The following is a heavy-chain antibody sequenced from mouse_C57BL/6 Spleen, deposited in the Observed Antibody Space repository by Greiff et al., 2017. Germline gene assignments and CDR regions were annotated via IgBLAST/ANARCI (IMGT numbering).Heavy chain of an antibody. CDR1: GFTFSSYT. CDR3: ARDTTVVGYWYFDV. V-gene: IGHV5-9*01. Sequence: DVKLLYSFLFLFNPLWSLKLSCAASGFTFSSYTMSWVRQTPEKRLEWVATISGGGGNTYYPDSVKGRFTISRDNAKNTLYLQMSSLRSEDTALYYCARDTTVVGYWYFDVWGTGTTVTVSS. D-gene: IGHD1-1*01. CDR2: ISGGGGNT. J-gene: IGHJ1*03.